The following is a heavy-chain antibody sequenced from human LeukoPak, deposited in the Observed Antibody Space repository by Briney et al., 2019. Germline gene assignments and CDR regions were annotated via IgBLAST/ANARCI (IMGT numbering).Heavy chain of an antibody. D-gene: IGHD3-10*01. CDR3: ARRYGSGSYFSGPFQH. Sequence: PSETLSLTCAVYGGSFSGYYWSWIRQPPGKGLEWIGEINHSGSTNYNPSLKSRVTISVDTSKNQFSLKLSSVTAADTAVYYCARRYGSGSYFSGPFQHWGQGTLVTVSS. CDR1: GGSFSGYY. CDR2: INHSGST. J-gene: IGHJ1*01. V-gene: IGHV4-34*01.